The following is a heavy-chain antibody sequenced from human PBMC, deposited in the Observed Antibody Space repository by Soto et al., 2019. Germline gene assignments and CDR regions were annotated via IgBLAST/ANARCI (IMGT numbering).Heavy chain of an antibody. V-gene: IGHV1-8*01. CDR3: AREVYDFWSGLNYYYYYMDV. Sequence: QVQLVQSGAEVKKPGASVKVSCKASGYTFTSYDINWVRQATGQGLEWMGWMNPNSGNTGYAQKFQGRVTITRNTSISTAYMELSSLRSEDTAVYYCAREVYDFWSGLNYYYYYMDVWGKGTTVTVSS. D-gene: IGHD3-3*01. CDR1: GYTFTSYD. J-gene: IGHJ6*03. CDR2: MNPNSGNT.